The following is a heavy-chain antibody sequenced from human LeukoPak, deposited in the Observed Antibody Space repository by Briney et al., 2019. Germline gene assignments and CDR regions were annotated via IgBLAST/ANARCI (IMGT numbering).Heavy chain of an antibody. CDR2: IYYSGST. CDR1: GGSISSNSYY. V-gene: IGHV4-39*01. Sequence: SETLSLNCTVSGGSISSNSYYWGWIRQPPGKGLEWIGNIYYSGSTYYNPSLKSRVTISRDTSKNQFSLKLSSLTAADTAVYYCARMIATSNAFDIWGQGTMVTVSS. J-gene: IGHJ3*02. CDR3: ARMIATSNAFDI. D-gene: IGHD2-21*01.